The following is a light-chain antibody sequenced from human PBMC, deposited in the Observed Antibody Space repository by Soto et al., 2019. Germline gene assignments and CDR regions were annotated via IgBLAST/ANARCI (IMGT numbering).Light chain of an antibody. Sequence: SYELTQPPSVSVAPGEPASITCGGNNIGSKSVHWFQQQPGQAPVLVIYYNSDRPSGIPERFSGSNSGNTATLTISRVEVGDEADYYCQVWDRTSDHRVFGGGTKVTVL. CDR3: QVWDRTSDHRV. V-gene: IGLV3-21*04. J-gene: IGLJ3*02. CDR1: NIGSKS. CDR2: YNS.